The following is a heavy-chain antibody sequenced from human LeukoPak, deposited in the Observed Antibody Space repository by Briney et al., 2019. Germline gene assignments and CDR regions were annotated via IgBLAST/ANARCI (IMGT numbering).Heavy chain of an antibody. J-gene: IGHJ4*02. D-gene: IGHD2-15*01. V-gene: IGHV4-39*07. CDR3: AREAGRAPDY. Sequence: SETLSLTCTVSGGSISSSSYYWGWIRQPPGKGPEWIGSIFYSGSTYYNPSLTSRVTISVDTSKNQFSLKLSSVTAADTAVHYCAREAGRAPDYWGQGTLVTVSS. CDR2: IFYSGST. CDR1: GGSISSSSYY.